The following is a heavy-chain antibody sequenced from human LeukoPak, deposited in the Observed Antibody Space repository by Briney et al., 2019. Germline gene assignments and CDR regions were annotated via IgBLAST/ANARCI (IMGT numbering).Heavy chain of an antibody. CDR1: GFSFSSYW. CDR2: IKQDGSEK. Sequence: GGSLRLSCAASGFSFSSYWMSWVRQAPGKGLEWVANIKQDGSEKYYVDSVKGRFTISRDSAKNSLYLQMNSLRVEDTAVYYCARDPFGDVYFDYWGQGTLVTVSS. V-gene: IGHV3-7*01. D-gene: IGHD3-10*01. CDR3: ARDPFGDVYFDY. J-gene: IGHJ4*02.